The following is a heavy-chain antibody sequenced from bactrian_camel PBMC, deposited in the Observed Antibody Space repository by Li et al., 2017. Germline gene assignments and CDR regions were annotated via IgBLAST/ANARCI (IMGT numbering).Heavy chain of an antibody. CDR2: IYPDGRT. J-gene: IGHJ6*01. V-gene: IGHV3S9*01. D-gene: IGHD7*01. CDR3: AAHLARRGSPAGADFQF. CDR1: GYTFSGVV. Sequence: QVQLVESGGGLVQPGGSLRLSCEGFGYTFSGVVMGWFRQIPGKEREGVAGIYPDGRTSYADSVKGRFTISKDNAKNTLYLQMDSLKPEDTATYYCAAHLARRGSPAGADFQFWGQGTQVTVS.